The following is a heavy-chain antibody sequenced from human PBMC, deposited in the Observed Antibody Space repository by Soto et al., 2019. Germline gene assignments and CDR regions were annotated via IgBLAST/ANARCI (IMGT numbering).Heavy chain of an antibody. J-gene: IGHJ5*02. CDR1: GFTVSSNY. CDR2: IYSGGST. Sequence: PGGSLRLSCAASGFTVSSNYMSWVRQAPGKGLEWVSVIYSGGSTYYADSVKGRFTISRDNSKNTLYLQMNSLRAEDTAVYYCARVQSSGWLAHRHNWFDPWGQGTLVTVSS. V-gene: IGHV3-53*01. D-gene: IGHD6-19*01. CDR3: ARVQSSGWLAHRHNWFDP.